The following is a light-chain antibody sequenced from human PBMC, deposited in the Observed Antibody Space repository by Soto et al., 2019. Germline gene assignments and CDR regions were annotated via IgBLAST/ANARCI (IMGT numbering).Light chain of an antibody. V-gene: IGKV1-9*01. J-gene: IGKJ5*01. CDR2: AAS. Sequence: DIQLTQSPSFLSASVGDRVTITCRASQGISSYLAWYQQKPGKAPKLLIYAASTLQSGVPSRFSGSGSGTEFTLTISSLQPEDFATYYCQQFSNYPITFGQGTRLEIK. CDR3: QQFSNYPIT. CDR1: QGISSY.